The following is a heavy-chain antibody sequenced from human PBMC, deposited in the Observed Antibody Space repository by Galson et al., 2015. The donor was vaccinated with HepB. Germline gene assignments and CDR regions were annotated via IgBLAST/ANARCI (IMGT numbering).Heavy chain of an antibody. CDR2: IYPGDSDT. CDR3: ARQVGSIAAADYNWFYP. V-gene: IGHV5-51*01. Sequence: QSGAEVKKPGESLKISCKGSGYSFTSYWIGWVRQMPGKGLEWMGIIYPGDSDTRYSPSFQGQVTISADKSISTAYLQWSSLKASDTAMYYCARQVGSIAAADYNWFYPWGQGTLVTVSS. J-gene: IGHJ5*02. D-gene: IGHD6-13*01. CDR1: GYSFTSYW.